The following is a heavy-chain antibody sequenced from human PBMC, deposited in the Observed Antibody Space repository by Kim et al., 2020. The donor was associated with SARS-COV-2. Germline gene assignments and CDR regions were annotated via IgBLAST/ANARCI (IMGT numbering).Heavy chain of an antibody. CDR1: GFTFSSYE. J-gene: IGHJ3*02. CDR3: ARDKTDITIFGVVICHFDI. D-gene: IGHD3-3*01. CDR2: ISSSGSTI. Sequence: GGSLRLSCAASGFTFSSYEMNWVRQAPGKGLEWVSYISSSGSTIYYADSVKGRFTISRDNAKNSLYLQMNSLRAEDTAVYYCARDKTDITIFGVVICHFDIWGQGTMVTVSS. V-gene: IGHV3-48*03.